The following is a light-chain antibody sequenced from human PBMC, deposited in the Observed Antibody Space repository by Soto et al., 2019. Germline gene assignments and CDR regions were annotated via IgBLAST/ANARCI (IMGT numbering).Light chain of an antibody. CDR2: DAS. J-gene: IGKJ4*01. Sequence: EIVLTQSPATLSLSPGERVTLSCRASQSLSSYLAWYQQKPGQAPRLLIYDASNRATGIPARFSGSGSGTDFTLTISSLEPEDFAVYYCQQRSNWPPLTFGGGTKVEIK. CDR1: QSLSSY. V-gene: IGKV3-11*01. CDR3: QQRSNWPPLT.